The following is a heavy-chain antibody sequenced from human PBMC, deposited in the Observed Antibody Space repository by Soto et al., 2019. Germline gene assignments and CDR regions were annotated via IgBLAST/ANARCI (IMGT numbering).Heavy chain of an antibody. Sequence: QVYLVQSGAEVKKPGASVKVSCKASGYTFTSYAMHWVRQAPGQGLEWMGRINVGNGNTEYSQKFQGRVTITRDTSASTAYVELSRLRSEDTALYYCEREGELCGSKCWTYYGLDPWGQGTLVTVSS. V-gene: IGHV1-3*01. D-gene: IGHD2-21*01. CDR2: INVGNGNT. J-gene: IGHJ5*02. CDR3: EREGELCGSKCWTYYGLDP. CDR1: GYTFTSYA.